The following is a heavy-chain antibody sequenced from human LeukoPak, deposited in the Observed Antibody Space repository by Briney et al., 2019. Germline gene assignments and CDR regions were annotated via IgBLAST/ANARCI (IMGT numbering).Heavy chain of an antibody. CDR1: GYRFTTYW. J-gene: IGHJ3*02. CDR3: ARQPHRAGGPLRSFDI. CDR2: IYPGDSDT. D-gene: IGHD1-26*01. Sequence: GGSLKISCKGSGYRFTTYWIGWVRQMPGKGLEWMGLIYPGDSDTRYGPSFQGQVTISADRSISTAFLQWNSLKASDTAIYFCARQPHRAGGPLRSFDIWGQGTMVTVS. V-gene: IGHV5-51*01.